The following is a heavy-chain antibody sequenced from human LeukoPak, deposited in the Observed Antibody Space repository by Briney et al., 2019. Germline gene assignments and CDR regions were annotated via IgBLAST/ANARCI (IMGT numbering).Heavy chain of an antibody. Sequence: PGGSLRLSCAASGFILNNYAMHWVRQAPGKGLEWVAVISYDGSSKYYADSVKGRFTISRGNSKNTLYLQMNSLRPEDTALYYCARDGEYCSGYRCYYYYMDVWGEGTTVTVSS. CDR2: ISYDGSSK. CDR3: ARDGEYCSGYRCYYYYMDV. D-gene: IGHD2-15*01. J-gene: IGHJ6*03. V-gene: IGHV3-30*01. CDR1: GFILNNYA.